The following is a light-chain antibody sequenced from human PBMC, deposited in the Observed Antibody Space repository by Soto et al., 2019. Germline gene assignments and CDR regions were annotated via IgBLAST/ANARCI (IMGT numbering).Light chain of an antibody. CDR2: GAS. J-gene: IGKJ5*01. CDR1: QRVYSN. CDR3: QQYNNLPLT. V-gene: IGKV3-15*01. Sequence: EGMRTQFPDTLTMSPGESATLSCRASQRVYSNLAWYQQRPGQAPRLLIYGASTRATGVPARFSGRGSGTEFTLTISSLQSEDFAVYYCQQYNNLPLTFGQGTRLEI.